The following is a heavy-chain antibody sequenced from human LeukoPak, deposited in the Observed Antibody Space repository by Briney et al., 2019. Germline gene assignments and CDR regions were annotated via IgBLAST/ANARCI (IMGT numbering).Heavy chain of an antibody. CDR2: INHSGST. CDR3: ARGVPLVVVVAATRRWFDP. CDR1: GGSFSGYY. Sequence: KPSETLSLTCAVYGGSFSGYYWSWIRQPPGKGLEWIGEINHSGSTNYNPSLKSRVTISVDTSKNQFSLKLSSVTAADTAVYYCARGVPLVVVVAATRRWFDPWGQGTLVTVSS. J-gene: IGHJ5*02. D-gene: IGHD2-15*01. V-gene: IGHV4-34*01.